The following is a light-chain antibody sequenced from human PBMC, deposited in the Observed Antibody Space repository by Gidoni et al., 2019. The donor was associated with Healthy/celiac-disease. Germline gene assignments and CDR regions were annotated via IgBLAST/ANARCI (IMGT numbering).Light chain of an antibody. CDR3: SSYAGSTV. V-gene: IGLV2-8*01. J-gene: IGLJ3*02. CDR1: SSDVGGYNY. CDR2: EVS. Sequence: QSALTQPPSASGSPGQSVTISCPGTSSDVGGYNYVSWYQQHPGKAPKLLIYEVSKRPSGVPDRFSGSKSGNTASLTVSGLQAEDEADYYCSSYAGSTVFGGGTKLTVL.